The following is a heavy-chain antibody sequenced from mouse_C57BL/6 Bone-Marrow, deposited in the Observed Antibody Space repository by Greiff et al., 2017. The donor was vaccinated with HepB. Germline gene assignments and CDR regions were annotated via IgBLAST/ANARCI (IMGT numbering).Heavy chain of an antibody. D-gene: IGHD2-2*01. CDR2: IFPGSGST. V-gene: IGHV1-75*01. Sequence: VQLQQSGPELVKPGASVKISCKASGYTFTDYYINWVKQRPGQGLEWIGWIFPGSGSTYYNEKFKGKATLTVDKSSSTAYMLLSSLTSEDSAVYFGAVLWLSFYAMDYWGQGTSVTVSS. CDR1: GYTFTDYY. CDR3: AVLWLSFYAMDY. J-gene: IGHJ4*01.